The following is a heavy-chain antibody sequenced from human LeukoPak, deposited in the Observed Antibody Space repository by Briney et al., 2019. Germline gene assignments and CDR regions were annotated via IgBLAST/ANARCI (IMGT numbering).Heavy chain of an antibody. CDR3: ARTPPYSCGGDCSFDY. CDR1: GFTVSSNY. CDR2: IYSGGSA. V-gene: IGHV3-66*01. J-gene: IGHJ4*02. Sequence: GGSLRLSCAASGFTVSSNYMSWVRQASGKGLEWISFIYSGGSASYADSVKGRFTISRDNSRNTLYLQMNDLKVEDTAMYYCARTPPYSCGGDCSFDYWGQGTPVTVSS. D-gene: IGHD2-21*02.